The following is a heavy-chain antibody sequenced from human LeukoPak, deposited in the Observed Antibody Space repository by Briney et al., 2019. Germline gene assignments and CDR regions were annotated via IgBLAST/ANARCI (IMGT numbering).Heavy chain of an antibody. CDR2: IRYDGSNK. Sequence: PGGSLRLSCAASGFTFSSYGMHWVRQAPGKGLEWVAFIRYDGSNKYYADSVKGRFTISRDNSKNTLYLQMNSLGVEDMAVYYCAKDTGVVVALDSWGQGTQVTVSS. CDR3: AKDTGVVVALDS. V-gene: IGHV3-30*02. J-gene: IGHJ4*02. CDR1: GFTFSSYG. D-gene: IGHD2-15*01.